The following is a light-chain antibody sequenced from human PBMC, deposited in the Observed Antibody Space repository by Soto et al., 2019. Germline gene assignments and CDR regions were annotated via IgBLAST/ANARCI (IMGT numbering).Light chain of an antibody. CDR1: QSVSSY. CDR2: DAS. V-gene: IGKV3-11*01. J-gene: IGKJ1*01. Sequence: EIVLTQSPATLSLSPGERATLSCRASQSVSSYLAWYQQKPGQAPRLLIYDASNRATGIPARFSGSGSGTEFTLTISSLQSEHFAFYYCQQYNNWPWTFGQGTKVDIK. CDR3: QQYNNWPWT.